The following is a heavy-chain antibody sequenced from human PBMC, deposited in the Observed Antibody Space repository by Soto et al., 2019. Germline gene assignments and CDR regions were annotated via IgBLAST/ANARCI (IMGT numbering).Heavy chain of an antibody. CDR1: GGTFSSYA. CDR3: ASSGDSAFDY. V-gene: IGHV1-69*13. Sequence: SVKVSCKASGGTFSSYAISWVRQAPGQGLEWMGGIIPIFGTANYAQKFQGRVTITADESTSTAYMELSSLRPEDTAVYYCASSGDSAFDYWGQGTLVTVSS. J-gene: IGHJ4*02. D-gene: IGHD2-15*01. CDR2: IIPIFGTA.